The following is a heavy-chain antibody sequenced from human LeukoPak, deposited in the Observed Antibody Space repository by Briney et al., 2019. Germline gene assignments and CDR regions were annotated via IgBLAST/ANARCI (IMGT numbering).Heavy chain of an antibody. Sequence: GRSLRLSCAASGFTFSSYGMHWVRQAPGKGLEWVAVIWYDGSNKYYADSVKGRFTISRDNSKNTLYLQMNSLRAEDTAVYYCAKDESGDNYDFWSGYEFGYYGMDVWGQGTTVTVSS. V-gene: IGHV3-33*06. CDR2: IWYDGSNK. CDR3: AKDESGDNYDFWSGYEFGYYGMDV. CDR1: GFTFSSYG. D-gene: IGHD3-3*01. J-gene: IGHJ6*02.